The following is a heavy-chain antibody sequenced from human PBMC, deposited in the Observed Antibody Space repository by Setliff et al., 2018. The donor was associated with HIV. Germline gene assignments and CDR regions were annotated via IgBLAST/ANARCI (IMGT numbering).Heavy chain of an antibody. CDR3: ARKGSSSRSQEYYYDF. CDR1: GYTFTGYY. Sequence: ASVKVSCKASGYTFTGYYMHWVRQAPGQGLEWMGRINPNSGDTDYRQKFQGRVTMTRDTSISTFYMEVTRLTSDDTAVYYCARKGSSSRSQEYYYDFWGQGTLVTVSS. D-gene: IGHD6-13*01. J-gene: IGHJ4*02. V-gene: IGHV1-2*06. CDR2: INPNSGDT.